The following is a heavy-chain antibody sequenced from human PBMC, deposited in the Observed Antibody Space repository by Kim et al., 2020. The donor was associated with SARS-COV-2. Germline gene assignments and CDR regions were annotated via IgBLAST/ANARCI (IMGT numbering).Heavy chain of an antibody. CDR3: ASWGEWLLLYDAFDI. D-gene: IGHD3-22*01. J-gene: IGHJ3*02. Sequence: SVKVSCKASGGTFSSYAISWVRQAPGQGLEWMGGIIPIFGTANYAQKFQGRVTITADESTSTAYMELSSLRSEDTAVYYCASWGEWLLLYDAFDIWGQGTMVTVSS. CDR2: IIPIFGTA. CDR1: GGTFSSYA. V-gene: IGHV1-69*13.